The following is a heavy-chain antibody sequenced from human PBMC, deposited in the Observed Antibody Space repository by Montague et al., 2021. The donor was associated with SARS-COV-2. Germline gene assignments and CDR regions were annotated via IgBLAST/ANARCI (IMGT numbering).Heavy chain of an antibody. J-gene: IGHJ4*02. D-gene: IGHD1-14*01. Sequence: SETLSLTCTVSNVSTNNYTRGWIRNAPGKGLERIGHIYNSGTTDSNPSLRSRVNISMDTSRNQFSLKLKFVTTPDTAIYYCATDDVPNRPADFDYWGRGILVTVSS. CDR3: ATDDVPNRPADFDY. CDR2: IYNSGTT. CDR1: NVSTNNYT. V-gene: IGHV4-59*01.